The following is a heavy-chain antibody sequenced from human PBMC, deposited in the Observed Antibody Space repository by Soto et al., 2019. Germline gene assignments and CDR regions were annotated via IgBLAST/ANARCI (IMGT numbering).Heavy chain of an antibody. V-gene: IGHV1-18*01. D-gene: IGHD2-2*01. CDR3: ARVIRVSSSTSPNDAFDI. Sequence: ASVKVSCKPSGYTFTSYGISWVRPAPGQGLEWMGWISAYNGNTNYAQKLQGRVTMTTDTSTSTAYMELRSLRSDDTAVYYCARVIRVSSSTSPNDAFDIWGQGTMVTVSS. J-gene: IGHJ3*02. CDR1: GYTFTSYG. CDR2: ISAYNGNT.